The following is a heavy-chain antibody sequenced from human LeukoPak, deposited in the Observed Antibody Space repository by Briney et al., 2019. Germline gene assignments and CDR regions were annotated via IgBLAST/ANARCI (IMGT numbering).Heavy chain of an antibody. CDR2: FDPEDGET. D-gene: IGHD3-22*01. J-gene: IGHJ6*03. CDR3: ARVWPYDSSGYFNHYYYYMDV. CDR1: GYTLTELS. V-gene: IGHV1-24*01. Sequence: ASVKVSCKVSGYTLTELSMHWVRQAPGKGPEWMGGFDPEDGETIYAQKFQGRVTMTEDTSTDTAYMELSSLRSEDTAVYYCARVWPYDSSGYFNHYYYYMDVWGKGTTVTISS.